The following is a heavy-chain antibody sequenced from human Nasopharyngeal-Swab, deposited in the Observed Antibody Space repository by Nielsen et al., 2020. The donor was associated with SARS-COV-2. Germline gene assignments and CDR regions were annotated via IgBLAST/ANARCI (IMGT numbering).Heavy chain of an antibody. J-gene: IGHJ4*02. CDR1: GFTFSSYD. Sequence: GESLKISCAASGFTFSSYDMHWVRQATGKGLEWVSAIGTAGDPYYPGSVKGRFTISRENAKNSLYLQMNSLRAGDTAVYYCARDHCSSTSCYLPGHYFDYWGQGTLVTVSS. V-gene: IGHV3-13*05. CDR2: IGTAGDP. D-gene: IGHD2-2*01. CDR3: ARDHCSSTSCYLPGHYFDY.